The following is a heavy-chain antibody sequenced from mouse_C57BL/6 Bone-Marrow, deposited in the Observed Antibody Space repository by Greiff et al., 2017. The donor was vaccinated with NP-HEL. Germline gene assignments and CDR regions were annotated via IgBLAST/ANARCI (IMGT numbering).Heavy chain of an antibody. CDR1: GYTFTDYN. J-gene: IGHJ1*03. CDR2: INPNNGGT. V-gene: IGHV1-18*01. Sequence: VQLQQSGPELVKPGASVKIPCKASGYTFTDYNMDWVKQSHGKSLEWIGDINPNNGGTIYNQKFKGKATLTVDKSSSTAYMELRSLTSEDTAVYYCARKSITTVVAIYWYFDVWGTGTTVTVSS. CDR3: ARKSITTVVAIYWYFDV. D-gene: IGHD1-1*01.